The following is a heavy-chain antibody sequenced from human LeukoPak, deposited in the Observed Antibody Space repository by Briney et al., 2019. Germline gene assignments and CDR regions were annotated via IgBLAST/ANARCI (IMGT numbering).Heavy chain of an antibody. J-gene: IGHJ4*02. Sequence: ASVKVSCKASGYTFTGYYMHWVRQAPGQGLEWMGWINPNSGGTNYAQKFQGRVTMTRDTSISTAYMELSRLRSGDTAVYYCARDPGYSSGWADYWGQGTLVTVSS. V-gene: IGHV1-2*02. D-gene: IGHD6-19*01. CDR2: INPNSGGT. CDR3: ARDPGYSSGWADY. CDR1: GYTFTGYY.